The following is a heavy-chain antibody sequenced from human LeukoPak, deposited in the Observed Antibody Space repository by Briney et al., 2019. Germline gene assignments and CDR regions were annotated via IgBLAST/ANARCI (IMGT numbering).Heavy chain of an antibody. CDR3: AGAGDVSTGHYDSLHF. CDR1: GYSFDENH. J-gene: IGHJ3*01. V-gene: IGHV1-2*02. CDR2: INPKSGAT. Sequence: ASVKASCKASGYSFDENHIHCVRQSPGQGPEWMGWINPKSGATDSAQQFQGRLTMTRDTSIGTASMDLSGLRLDDTGIYYCAGAGDVSTGHYDSLHFWGQGTMVTVSS. D-gene: IGHD2-8*02.